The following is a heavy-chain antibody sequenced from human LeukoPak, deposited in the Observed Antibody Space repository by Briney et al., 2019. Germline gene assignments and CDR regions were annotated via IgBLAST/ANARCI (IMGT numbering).Heavy chain of an antibody. CDR3: ARDRITVTGSTWFDP. V-gene: IGHV3-48*03. D-gene: IGHD6-19*01. CDR1: GFTFANYE. J-gene: IGHJ5*02. Sequence: GGSLRLSCAASGFTFANYEMKWVRQAPGKGLEWLSYITSSGTTIYYADSVKGRFTISRDNAKNSLYLQMNSLTAEDTAVYYCARDRITVTGSTWFDPWGQGTLVTVSS. CDR2: ITSSGTTI.